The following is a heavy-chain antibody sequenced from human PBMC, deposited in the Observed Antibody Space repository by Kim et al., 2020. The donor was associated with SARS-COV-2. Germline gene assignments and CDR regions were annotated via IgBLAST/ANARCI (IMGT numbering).Heavy chain of an antibody. Sequence: GGSLRLSCAASGFTVSSNYMSWVRQAPGKGLEWVSVIYSGGSTYYADSVKGRFTISRDNSKNTLYLQMNSLRAEDTAVYYCARDGAAYCSSTSCYRNGMDVWGQGTTVTVSS. V-gene: IGHV3-53*01. J-gene: IGHJ6*02. CDR3: ARDGAAYCSSTSCYRNGMDV. CDR2: IYSGGST. D-gene: IGHD2-2*02. CDR1: GFTVSSNY.